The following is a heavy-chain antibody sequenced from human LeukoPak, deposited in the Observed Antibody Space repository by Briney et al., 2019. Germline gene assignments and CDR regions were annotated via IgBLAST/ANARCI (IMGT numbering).Heavy chain of an antibody. CDR3: AREQSGTRGWYTVAY. D-gene: IGHD6-19*01. CDR2: IRPDGDRT. V-gene: IGHV3-23*01. J-gene: IGHJ4*02. Sequence: GGSLRLSCAASGFTFSTYAITWVRQGPGKGLEWVSAIRPDGDRTYYANSVRGRFTISRDNSKDTVYLQINGLRVEDTAVYYCAREQSGTRGWYTVAYWGQGTLVTVSS. CDR1: GFTFSTYA.